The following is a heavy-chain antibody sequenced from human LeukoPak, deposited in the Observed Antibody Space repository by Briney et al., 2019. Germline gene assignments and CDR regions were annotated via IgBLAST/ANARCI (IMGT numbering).Heavy chain of an antibody. CDR2: FYPEDGET. Sequence: ASVKVSCKVSGYTLTELSMHWVRQAPGKGLEWMGGFYPEDGETIYAQKFQGRVTMTEATSTDTAYMELSSLRSEDTAVYYCATGGWGYCSGGSCYFSHRWFDPWGQGTLVTVSS. V-gene: IGHV1-24*01. CDR3: ATGGWGYCSGGSCYFSHRWFDP. D-gene: IGHD2-15*01. J-gene: IGHJ5*02. CDR1: GYTLTELS.